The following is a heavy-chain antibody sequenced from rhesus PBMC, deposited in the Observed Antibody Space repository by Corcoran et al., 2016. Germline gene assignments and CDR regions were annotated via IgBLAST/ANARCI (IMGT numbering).Heavy chain of an antibody. CDR2: IDGGSGST. CDR3: ARAPNGEFDY. V-gene: IGHV4-147*01. Sequence: QVQLQESGPGLVKPSETLSLPCAVSGASISSNYWSWICQSPGKGLEWTGYIDGGSGSTSYNPSIKSRVTISTDTAKNQFSLKLSSVTAADTAVYYCARAPNGEFDYWGQGVLVTVSS. J-gene: IGHJ4*01. CDR1: GASISSNY. D-gene: IGHD3S6*01.